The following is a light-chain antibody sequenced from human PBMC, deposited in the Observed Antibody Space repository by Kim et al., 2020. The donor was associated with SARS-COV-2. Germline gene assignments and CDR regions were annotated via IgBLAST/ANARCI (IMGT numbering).Light chain of an antibody. CDR3: QQFKDWPPLT. V-gene: IGKV3D-15*01. J-gene: IGKJ4*01. Sequence: TGERVTLSGRASETVSNKLAWYQQKPGQAPSLLIYDASARAAGIPARFRGSGSGTEFTLTITSLQSEDSAVYYCQQFKDWPPLTFGGGTKVDIK. CDR1: ETVSNK. CDR2: DAS.